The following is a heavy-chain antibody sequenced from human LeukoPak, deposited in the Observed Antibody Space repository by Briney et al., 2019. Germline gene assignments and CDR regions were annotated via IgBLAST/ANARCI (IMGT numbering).Heavy chain of an antibody. Sequence: PSETLSLTCTVSGGSMSSYYWSWIRQPPGKGLEWIGYIYYSGSTNYNPSLKSRVTISVGTSKNQFSLKLNSVTAADTAVYYCARHLAGRIFTFDYWGQGTLVTVSS. CDR1: GGSMSSYY. V-gene: IGHV4-59*01. CDR2: IYYSGST. D-gene: IGHD6-19*01. J-gene: IGHJ4*02. CDR3: ARHLAGRIFTFDY.